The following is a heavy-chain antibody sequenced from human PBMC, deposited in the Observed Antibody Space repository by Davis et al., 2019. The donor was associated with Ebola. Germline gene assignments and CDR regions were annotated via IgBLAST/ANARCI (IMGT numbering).Heavy chain of an antibody. J-gene: IGHJ6*02. CDR1: GFTFSSYG. CDR2: IRSKANSYAT. D-gene: IGHD3-3*01. Sequence: GGSLRLSCAASGFTFSSYGMHWVRQASGKGLEWVGRIRSKANSYATAYAASVKGRFTISRDDSKNTAYLQMNSLKTEDTAVYYCARNYDFWSGYYYGMDVWGQGTTVTVSS. CDR3: ARNYDFWSGYYYGMDV. V-gene: IGHV3-73*01.